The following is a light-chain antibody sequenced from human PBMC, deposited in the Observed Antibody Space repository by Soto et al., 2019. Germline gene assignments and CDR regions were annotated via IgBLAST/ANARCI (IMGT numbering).Light chain of an antibody. V-gene: IGLV1-40*01. CDR3: QSYDSSLSGRV. J-gene: IGLJ3*02. CDR1: SSNIGARYD. Sequence: QSVLTQPPSVSGAPGQRVTISCTGSSSNIGARYDVHWYQQLPGTAPKLLIYGNSNRPSGVPHRFSGSKSGTSASLAITGRHAEDEADYYCQSYDSSLSGRVFGGGTKLTVL. CDR2: GNS.